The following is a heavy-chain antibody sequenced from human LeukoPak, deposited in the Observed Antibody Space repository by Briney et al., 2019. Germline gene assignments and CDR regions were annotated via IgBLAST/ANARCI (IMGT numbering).Heavy chain of an antibody. J-gene: IGHJ4*02. CDR3: ARDRVGVDY. V-gene: IGHV3-23*01. CDR2: ISSGGST. D-gene: IGHD2-15*01. Sequence: PGGSLRLSCAASGFTFSSYAMSWVRQAPGKGLEWASVISSGGSTNYADSVKGRFTISRDNSKNTLYLQMNSLRAEDSAVYYCARDRVGVDYWGQGTLVTVS. CDR1: GFTFSSYA.